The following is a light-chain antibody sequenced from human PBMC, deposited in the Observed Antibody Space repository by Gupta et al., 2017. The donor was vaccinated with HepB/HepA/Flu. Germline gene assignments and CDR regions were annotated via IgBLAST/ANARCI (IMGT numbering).Light chain of an antibody. V-gene: IGLV2-14*03. J-gene: IGLJ1*01. Sequence: QSALTQPASVSGSPGQSITISCTGTSSDVGGYNYVSWYQQHPGKAPKLMIYDVSNRPSGVSNRFSGSKSGNTASLTISGLHPEDEADYYCSSYTSSSTRVFGTGTKVTVL. CDR3: SSYTSSSTRV. CDR2: DVS. CDR1: SSDVGGYNY.